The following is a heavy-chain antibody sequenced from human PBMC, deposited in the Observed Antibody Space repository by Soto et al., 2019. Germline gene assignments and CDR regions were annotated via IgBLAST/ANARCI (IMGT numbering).Heavy chain of an antibody. J-gene: IGHJ2*01. CDR1: GYTFTSYD. CDR2: MNPNGGNT. V-gene: IGHV1-8*01. D-gene: IGHD3-10*01. Sequence: QVQLVQAGAEGKKPGAQVEVSCKASGYTFTSYDINWVRQATGQGLEWMGWMNPNGGNTGYAQKFQGRVTMTSNTPLSAAYVELSSLRSEDTAVYYCAGGGTYGSGNYGEFQGWYFERWGRGTLVTVS. CDR3: AGGGTYGSGNYGEFQGWYFER.